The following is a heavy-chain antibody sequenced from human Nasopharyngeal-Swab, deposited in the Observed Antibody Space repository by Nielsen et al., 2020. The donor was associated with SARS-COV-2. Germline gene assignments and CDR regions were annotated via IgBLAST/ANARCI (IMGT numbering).Heavy chain of an antibody. J-gene: IGHJ3*01. CDR1: GYIFTDSA. Sequence: ASVKVSCKAAGYIFTDSAMNWVRQAPGQGPEWMGLINTETGSPMYAQGFRGRFVFSVDKSVSTAYLQISDLKAEDTANYCVGSRKQSSHAFGVWGQGPVVTVSS. D-gene: IGHD1-26*01. CDR2: INTETGSP. V-gene: IGHV7-4-1*02. CDR3: GSRKQSSHAFGV.